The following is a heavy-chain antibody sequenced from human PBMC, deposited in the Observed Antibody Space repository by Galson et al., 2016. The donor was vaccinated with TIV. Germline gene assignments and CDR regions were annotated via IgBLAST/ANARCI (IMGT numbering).Heavy chain of an antibody. Sequence: SLRLSCAASGFTFRSWSMNWVRQAPGGGLDWVSAISGDGYSTYYADSVKGRFTISRDNFKNTLYLQMNSLRPDDTAIYFCCHNWNYAYWGQGTLVTVSS. CDR1: GFTFRSWS. J-gene: IGHJ1*01. V-gene: IGHV3-23*01. D-gene: IGHD1-7*01. CDR2: ISGDGYST. CDR3: CHNWNYAY.